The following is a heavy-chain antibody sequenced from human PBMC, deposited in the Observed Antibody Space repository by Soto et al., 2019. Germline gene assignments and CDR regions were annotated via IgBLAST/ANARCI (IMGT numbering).Heavy chain of an antibody. CDR3: ARGLYSGYVSPRDFDL. J-gene: IGHJ2*01. D-gene: IGHD5-12*01. CDR1: GGSFSGYY. Sequence: QVQLQQWGAGLLKPSETLSLTCAVYGGSFSGYYWNWIRQPPGKGLEWIGEINHSRSTNFNPSLKSRVTISVDTSKNQFSLKLNSVTAADTAVYYCARGLYSGYVSPRDFDLWGRGTLVTVSS. V-gene: IGHV4-34*01. CDR2: INHSRST.